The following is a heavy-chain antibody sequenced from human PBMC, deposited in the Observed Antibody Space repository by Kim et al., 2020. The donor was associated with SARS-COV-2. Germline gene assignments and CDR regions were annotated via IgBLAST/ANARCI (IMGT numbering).Heavy chain of an antibody. D-gene: IGHD5-18*01. CDR2: IYPGDSDT. J-gene: IGHJ4*02. Sequence: GESLKISCKGSGYSFTSYWIGWVRQMPGKGLEWMGIIYPGDSDTRYSPSFQGQVTISADKSISTAYLQWSSLKASDTAMYYCATSPSSSYGYDELDYWGQGTLVTVSS. CDR3: ATSPSSSYGYDELDY. V-gene: IGHV5-51*01. CDR1: GYSFTSYW.